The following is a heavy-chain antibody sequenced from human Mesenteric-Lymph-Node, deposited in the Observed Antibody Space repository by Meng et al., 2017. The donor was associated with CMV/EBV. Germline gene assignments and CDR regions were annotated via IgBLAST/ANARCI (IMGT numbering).Heavy chain of an antibody. V-gene: IGHV4-34*01. CDR2: INHSGRT. D-gene: IGHD3-9*01. CDR1: GGSFSGYY. Sequence: QVALHQWGAGMLKASGTLSVTCAVYGGSFSGYYWNWIRQSPEKGLEWIGEINHSGRTTYNPSFTSRIIISVDTSTNQISLNMSSVTAADTAVYYCARGSSYDILTGYFDYWGQGALVTVSS. J-gene: IGHJ4*02. CDR3: ARGSSYDILTGYFDY.